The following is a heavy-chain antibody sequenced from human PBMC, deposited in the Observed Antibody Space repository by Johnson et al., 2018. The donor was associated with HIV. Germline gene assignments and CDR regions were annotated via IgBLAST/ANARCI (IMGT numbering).Heavy chain of an antibody. Sequence: VQLVESGGGVVQPGRSLRLSCAASGFTFSSHWMSWVRQAPGKGLEWVANIKQDGREKYYVDSVRGRFTISRDNAKNSLYLQMTSLRAEDTAVYYCARAALANWEEVDAFDIWGQGTMVTVSS. CDR3: ARAALANWEEVDAFDI. CDR1: GFTFSSHW. J-gene: IGHJ3*02. CDR2: IKQDGREK. V-gene: IGHV3-7*05. D-gene: IGHD7-27*01.